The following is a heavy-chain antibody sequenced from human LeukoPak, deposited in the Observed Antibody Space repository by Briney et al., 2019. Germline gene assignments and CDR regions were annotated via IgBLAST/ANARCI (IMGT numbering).Heavy chain of an antibody. J-gene: IGHJ4*02. CDR3: ARDPWSDSSSWYYFDY. CDR2: ISSSSSTI. CDR1: GFTFSSYS. D-gene: IGHD6-13*01. Sequence: PGGSLRLSCAASGFTFSSYSMNWVRQAPGKGLEWVSYISSSSSTIYYADSVKGRFTISRDNAKNSLYLQMNSLRAEDTAVYYCARDPWSDSSSWYYFDYWGQGTLVTVSS. V-gene: IGHV3-48*01.